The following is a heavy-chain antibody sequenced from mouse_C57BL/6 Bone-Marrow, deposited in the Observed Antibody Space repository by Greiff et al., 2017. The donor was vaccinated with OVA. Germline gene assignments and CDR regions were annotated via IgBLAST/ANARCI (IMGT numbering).Heavy chain of an antibody. V-gene: IGHV14-4*01. CDR1: GFNIKDDY. Sequence: EVQRVESGAELVRPGASVKLSCTASGFNIKDDYMHWVKQRPEQGLEWIGWIDPENGDTEYASKFQGKATITADTSSNTAYLQLSSLTSEDTAVYYCTAHMVGFAYWGQGTLVTVSA. J-gene: IGHJ3*01. CDR3: TAHMVGFAY. CDR2: IDPENGDT. D-gene: IGHD1-1*02.